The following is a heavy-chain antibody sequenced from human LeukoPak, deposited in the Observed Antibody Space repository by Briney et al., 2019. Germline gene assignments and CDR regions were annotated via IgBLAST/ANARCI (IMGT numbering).Heavy chain of an antibody. J-gene: IGHJ4*02. D-gene: IGHD3-16*01. CDR3: ANPTDLGS. V-gene: IGHV3-33*06. CDR2: IWSDGSNK. Sequence: GRSLRLSCAASGFTFSDYGMHWVRQAPGKGLEWVAVIWSDGSNKYYADSVKGRFTISRDNSKNTVYLQMNSLRAEDTAVYYCANPTDLGSRGQGTLVTVSS. CDR1: GFTFSDYG.